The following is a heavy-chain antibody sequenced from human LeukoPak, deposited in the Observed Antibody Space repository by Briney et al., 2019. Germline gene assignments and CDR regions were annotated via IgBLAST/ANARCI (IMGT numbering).Heavy chain of an antibody. CDR2: ISAYNGNT. J-gene: IGHJ1*01. Sequence: GASVKVSCKASGYTFTSYGISWVRQVPGQGLEWMGWISAYNGNTDYAQKLQGRVTMTTDTSTSTAYMELRSLRSDDAAVYFCVRSPRPITTIVAASSAEYFQHWGQGTLVTVSS. V-gene: IGHV1-18*01. CDR1: GYTFTSYG. D-gene: IGHD3-22*01. CDR3: VRSPRPITTIVAASSAEYFQH.